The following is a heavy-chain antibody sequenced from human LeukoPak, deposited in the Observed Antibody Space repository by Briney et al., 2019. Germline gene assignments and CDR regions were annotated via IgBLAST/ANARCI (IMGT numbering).Heavy chain of an antibody. V-gene: IGHV3-11*01. CDR1: GFTFSDYY. CDR3: ARSRLYRSSGYSYGY. J-gene: IGHJ4*02. D-gene: IGHD5-18*01. Sequence: PGGSLRLSCAASGFTFSDYYMSWIRQAPGKGLEWVSYISSSGSTIYYADSVKGRFTISRDNAKNSLYLQMNSLRAEDTAAYYCARSRLYRSSGYSYGYWGQGTLVTVSS. CDR2: ISSSGSTI.